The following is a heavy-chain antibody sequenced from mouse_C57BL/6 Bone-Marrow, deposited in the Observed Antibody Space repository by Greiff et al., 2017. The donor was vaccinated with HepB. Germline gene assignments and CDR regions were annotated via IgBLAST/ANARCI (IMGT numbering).Heavy chain of an antibody. CDR1: GYAFSSSW. J-gene: IGHJ3*01. V-gene: IGHV1-82*01. CDR2: IYPGDGDT. CDR3: ARSNLLLRFFFAY. Sequence: VQLQQSGPELVKPGASVKISCKASGYAFSSSWMNWVKQRPGKGLEWIGRIYPGDGDTNYNGKFKGKATLTADKSSSTAYMQLSSLTSEDSSVYICARSNLLLRFFFAYWGQGTLVTVSA. D-gene: IGHD1-1*01.